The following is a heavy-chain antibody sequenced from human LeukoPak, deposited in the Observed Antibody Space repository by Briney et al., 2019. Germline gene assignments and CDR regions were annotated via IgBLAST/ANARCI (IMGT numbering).Heavy chain of an antibody. CDR1: GGSFSGYY. V-gene: IGHV4-34*01. J-gene: IGHJ4*02. Sequence: SETVSLTCAVYGGSFSGYYWSWIRQPPGEGLEWIGEINHSGSTNYNPSLKSRVTISVDTSKNQFSLKLSSVTAADTAVHYCAREGGYSYGPADYWGQGTLATVSS. CDR3: AREGGYSYGPADY. D-gene: IGHD5-18*01. CDR2: INHSGST.